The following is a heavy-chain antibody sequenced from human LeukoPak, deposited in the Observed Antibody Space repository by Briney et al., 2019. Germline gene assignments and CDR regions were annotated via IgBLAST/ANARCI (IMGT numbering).Heavy chain of an antibody. J-gene: IGHJ4*02. V-gene: IGHV5-51*01. Sequence: GESLKISCKGFGYNFAIYWIGWVRQMPGKGLEWMGIIYPGDSGPRYSPSFQGQVTISVDKSISTTYLQWSSLRASDTAMYYCARHGATPDYWGQGTLVTVSS. D-gene: IGHD1-26*01. CDR3: ARHGATPDY. CDR1: GYNFAIYW. CDR2: IYPGDSGP.